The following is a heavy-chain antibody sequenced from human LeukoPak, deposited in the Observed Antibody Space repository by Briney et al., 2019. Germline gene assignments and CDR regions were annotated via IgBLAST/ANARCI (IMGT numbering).Heavy chain of an antibody. CDR3: AKVIRGGYGMDV. V-gene: IGHV3-48*02. D-gene: IGHD3-10*01. J-gene: IGHJ6*02. CDR2: ISYSSSLT. CDR1: GFTFSGYG. Sequence: GGSLRLSCAASGFTFSGYGIHWVRQAPGKGLEWVSYISYSSSLTDYADSVKGRSTISRDNAKNSLSLQLNSLRDEDTAVYFCAKVIRGGYGMDVWGQGTTVTVSS.